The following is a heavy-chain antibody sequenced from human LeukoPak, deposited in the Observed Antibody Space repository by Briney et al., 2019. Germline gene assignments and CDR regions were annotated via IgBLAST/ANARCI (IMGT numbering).Heavy chain of an antibody. CDR1: GYTFTSYY. V-gene: IGHV1-46*01. Sequence: ASVKVSCKASGYTFTSYYMHWVRQAPGQGLEWMGIINPSGGSTSYAQKFQGRVTMTRDTSTSTVYMEPSSLRSEGTAVYYCARIQGIITPYDAFDIWGQGTMVTVSS. CDR2: INPSGGST. J-gene: IGHJ3*02. CDR3: ARIQGIITPYDAFDI. D-gene: IGHD3-22*01.